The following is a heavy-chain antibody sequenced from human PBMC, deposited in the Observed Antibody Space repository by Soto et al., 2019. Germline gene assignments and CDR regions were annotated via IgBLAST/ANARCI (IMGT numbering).Heavy chain of an antibody. J-gene: IGHJ5*02. D-gene: IGHD2-21*02. CDR1: GYTFTSYA. V-gene: IGHV1-3*04. CDR3: AREPLCGGVCYDHWLDP. CDR2: SNIGNGNT. Sequence: QVQLVQSGAEVKKPGASVRVSCRTSGYTFTSYAIHWVRQAPGQGLEWMAWSNIGNGNTKYSQKFQGRVTVSRDTSASPASMELSSLRSEDTAVSYCAREPLCGGVCYDHWLDPWGQGTLVTVSS.